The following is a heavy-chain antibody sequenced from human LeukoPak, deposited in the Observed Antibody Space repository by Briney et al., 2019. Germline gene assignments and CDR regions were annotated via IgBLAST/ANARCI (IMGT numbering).Heavy chain of an antibody. CDR1: GVTFSSYA. D-gene: IGHD3-22*01. Sequence: RGSLRLSCAASGVTFSSYAMSWVRQAPGEGLAWGSPISGGSGSTYCADSVKGRFTISRDNSKNTLYLQVNSLRDEDTAVYYCAKHRFESGGYHSTDWGQGTLVTVSS. CDR2: ISGGSGST. J-gene: IGHJ4*02. CDR3: AKHRFESGGYHSTD. V-gene: IGHV3-23*01.